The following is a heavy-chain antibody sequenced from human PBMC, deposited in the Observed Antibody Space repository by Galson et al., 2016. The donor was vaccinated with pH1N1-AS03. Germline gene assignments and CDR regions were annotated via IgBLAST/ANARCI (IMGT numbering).Heavy chain of an antibody. J-gene: IGHJ5*02. D-gene: IGHD1-26*01. V-gene: IGHV5-51*01. Sequence: QSGAEVKKPGESLKISCKASGYNFTNYWIGWVRQMPGKGLEWMGIIDPRDSDTRYTPSFQGQVTISVDKSFSTAYIQWGSLKASDTAMYYCARDGEPATLSGWFGPWGQGTLGTVSS. CDR3: ARDGEPATLSGWFGP. CDR1: GYNFTNYW. CDR2: IDPRDSDT.